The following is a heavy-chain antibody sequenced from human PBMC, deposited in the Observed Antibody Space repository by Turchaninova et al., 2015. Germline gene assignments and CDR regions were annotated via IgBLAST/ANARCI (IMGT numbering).Heavy chain of an antibody. CDR3: ARRSSTSSLGFDP. Sequence: QVQLQQWGAGLLKPSETLSLPCAVYGGSFSGYSWSWIRQPPGKGLEWIGEINHSGSTNYNPSLKSRVTISVDTSKNQFSLKLSSVTAADTAVYYCARRSSTSSLGFDPWGQGTLVTVSS. CDR2: INHSGST. J-gene: IGHJ5*02. V-gene: IGHV4-34*01. D-gene: IGHD2-2*01. CDR1: GGSFSGYS.